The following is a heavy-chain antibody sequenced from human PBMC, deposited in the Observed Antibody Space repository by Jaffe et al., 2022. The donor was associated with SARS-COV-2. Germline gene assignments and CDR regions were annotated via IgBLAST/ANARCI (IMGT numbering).Heavy chain of an antibody. Sequence: QVQLVQSGAEVKKPGASVKVSCKASGYTFTGYYMHWVRQAPGQGLEWMGWINPNSGGTNYAQKFQGWVTMTRDTSISTAYMELSRLRSDDTAVYYCAREAPDRSSTSCYYFSSCYYYYGMDVWGQGTTVTVSS. D-gene: IGHD2-2*01. CDR1: GYTFTGYY. J-gene: IGHJ6*02. V-gene: IGHV1-2*04. CDR3: AREAPDRSSTSCYYFSSCYYYYGMDV. CDR2: INPNSGGT.